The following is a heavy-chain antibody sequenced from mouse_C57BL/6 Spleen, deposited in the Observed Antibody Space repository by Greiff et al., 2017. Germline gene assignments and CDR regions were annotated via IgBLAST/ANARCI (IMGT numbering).Heavy chain of an antibody. Sequence: QVQLQQPGAELVRPGTSVKLSCKASGYTFTSYWMHWVEQRPGQGLEWIGVIDPSDSYTNYNQKFKGKATLTVDTSSSTAYMQLSSLTSEDSAVYYCARRPGGYGSSHWYFDVWGTGTTVTVSS. CDR3: ARRPGGYGSSHWYFDV. CDR1: GYTFTSYW. V-gene: IGHV1-59*01. J-gene: IGHJ1*03. CDR2: IDPSDSYT. D-gene: IGHD1-1*01.